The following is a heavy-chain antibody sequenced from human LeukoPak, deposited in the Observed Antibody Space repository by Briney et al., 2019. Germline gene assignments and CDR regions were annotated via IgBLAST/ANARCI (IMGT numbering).Heavy chain of an antibody. CDR1: GGSISSGGYY. Sequence: SETLSLTCTVSGGSISSGGYYWSWIRQHPGKGLEWIGYIYYSGSTYYNPSLKSRVTISVDTSKNQFSLKLSSVTAADTAVYYCARGVWWFGELGVYWGQGTLVTVSS. D-gene: IGHD3-10*01. J-gene: IGHJ4*02. CDR3: ARGVWWFGELGVY. V-gene: IGHV4-31*03. CDR2: IYYSGST.